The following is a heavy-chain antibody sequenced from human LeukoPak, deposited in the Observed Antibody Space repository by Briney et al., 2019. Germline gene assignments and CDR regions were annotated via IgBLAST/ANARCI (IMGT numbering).Heavy chain of an antibody. D-gene: IGHD3-10*01. CDR2: ISWNSGSI. V-gene: IGHV3-9*01. J-gene: IGHJ1*01. CDR1: GFTFDDYA. Sequence: GRSLRLSCAASGFTFDDYAMHWVRHAPGKGLEWVSGISWNSGSIGYADSVKGRFTISRDNAKNSLYLQMNSLRAEDTALYYCAKGDVLLWLGEFQHWGQGTLVTVSS. CDR3: AKGDVLLWLGEFQH.